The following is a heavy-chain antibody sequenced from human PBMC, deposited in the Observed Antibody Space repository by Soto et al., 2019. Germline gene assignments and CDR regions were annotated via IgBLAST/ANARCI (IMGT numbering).Heavy chain of an antibody. V-gene: IGHV3-23*01. CDR1: GFSFENFG. D-gene: IGHD1-26*01. CDR3: AKNQGVELVPLATVDWFDP. CDR2: ISGSGFKK. J-gene: IGHJ5*02. Sequence: GGSLRLACAACGFSFENFGMSWVRQSPGKGLEWISSISGSGFKKYYADSVKGRFTISRDNSKSTVYLELNNLSAEDTAVYHCAKNQGVELVPLATVDWFDPWGQGSVVTVSS.